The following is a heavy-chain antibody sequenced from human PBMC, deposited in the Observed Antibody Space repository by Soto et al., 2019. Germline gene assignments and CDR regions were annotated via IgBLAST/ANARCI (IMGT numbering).Heavy chain of an antibody. V-gene: IGHV1-69*13. J-gene: IGHJ4*02. CDR3: ARDPQYYDSSGEFGY. CDR1: GGTFSSYA. Sequence: SVKVSCKASGGTFSSYAISWVRQAPGQGLEWMGGIIPIFGTANYAQKSQGRVTITADESTSTAYMELSSLRSEDTAVYYCARDPQYYDSSGEFGYWGQGTLVTVSS. CDR2: IIPIFGTA. D-gene: IGHD3-22*01.